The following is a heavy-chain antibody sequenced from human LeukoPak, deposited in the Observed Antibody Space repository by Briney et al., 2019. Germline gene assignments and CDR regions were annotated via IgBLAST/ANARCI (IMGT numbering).Heavy chain of an antibody. CDR2: IKSKTDGGTT. CDR3: TTDLGSLRFGPPHYYYYMDI. V-gene: IGHV3-15*01. Sequence: GGSLRLSCAASGFTFTNAWMSWVRQAPGKGLEWVGRIKSKTDGGTTDYGAPVKDRFTISRDDSKNTLYLQMNSLKTEDTAVYYCTTDLGSLRFGPPHYYYYMDIWGKGTTVTVSS. CDR1: GFTFTNAW. D-gene: IGHD3-3*01. J-gene: IGHJ6*03.